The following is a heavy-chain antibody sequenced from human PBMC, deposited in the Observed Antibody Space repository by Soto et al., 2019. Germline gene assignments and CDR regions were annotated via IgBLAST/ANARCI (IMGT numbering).Heavy chain of an antibody. J-gene: IGHJ6*02. CDR3: AKPDYYDSSGYKYGMDV. CDR2: ISGSGGST. V-gene: IGHV3-23*01. CDR1: GFTFSSYA. Sequence: GGSLRLSCAASGFTFSSYAMSWVRQAPGKGLEWVSAISGSGGSTYYADSVKGRFTISRGNSKNTVYLQMNSLRAKDRPVYYCAKPDYYDSSGYKYGMDVWGQGTTVTVSS. D-gene: IGHD3-22*01.